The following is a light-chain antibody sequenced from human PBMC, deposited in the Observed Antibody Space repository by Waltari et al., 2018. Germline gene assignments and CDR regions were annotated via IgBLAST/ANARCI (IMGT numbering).Light chain of an antibody. CDR3: CSYAGTSYV. Sequence: QSALTQPASVSGSPGQSITISCTGASIDAGIYNLFSWYQQYPGKAPKLMIYEGNKRPSGVSYRFSGSRSGNTASLTISGLQAEDEADYYCCSYAGTSYVFGTVTKVTVL. CDR1: SIDAGIYNL. J-gene: IGLJ1*01. CDR2: EGN. V-gene: IGLV2-23*01.